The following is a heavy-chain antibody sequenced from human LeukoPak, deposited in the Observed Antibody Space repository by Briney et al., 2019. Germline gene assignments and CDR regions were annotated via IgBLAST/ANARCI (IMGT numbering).Heavy chain of an antibody. V-gene: IGHV3-7*03. CDR2: IKRDGSEK. J-gene: IGHJ4*02. Sequence: GGSLRLSCAASGFTFSSYWMSWVRQAPGKGLEWVANIKRDGSEKYYVDSVKGRFTISRDNAKNSLYLQMNSLRAEDTAVYYCARGAYYYGSGSYYLDYWGQGTLVTVSS. D-gene: IGHD3-10*01. CDR3: ARGAYYYGSGSYYLDY. CDR1: GFTFSSYW.